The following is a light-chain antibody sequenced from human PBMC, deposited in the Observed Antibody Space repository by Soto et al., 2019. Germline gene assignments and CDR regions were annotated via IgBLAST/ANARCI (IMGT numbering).Light chain of an antibody. CDR1: QSVSSY. Sequence: EIVLTQAPATLSLSPGERATISCRASQSVSSYLAWYHQKPGQAPRLLIYDASNRATGIPARFSGSWSGTDFALTISSLEPEDFAVYYCQQRSSVFGPVTKVDIK. V-gene: IGKV3-11*01. CDR2: DAS. CDR3: QQRSSV. J-gene: IGKJ3*01.